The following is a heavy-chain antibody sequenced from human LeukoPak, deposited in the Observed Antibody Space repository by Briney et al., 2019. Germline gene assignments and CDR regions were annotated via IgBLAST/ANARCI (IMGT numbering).Heavy chain of an antibody. CDR2: IDPSDSNA. D-gene: IGHD3-10*01. CDR1: GYTFATYW. J-gene: IGHJ4*02. CDR3: ARHGRTMFRGLMDY. V-gene: IGHV5-51*01. Sequence: GESLEISFKGSGYTFATYWIAWVRQMPGKGLEWVGIIDPSDSNARYSPSFQGQVTFSTDKSISTAYLQWGGLKASDTAVYFCARHGRTMFRGLMDYWGQGTLVTVSS.